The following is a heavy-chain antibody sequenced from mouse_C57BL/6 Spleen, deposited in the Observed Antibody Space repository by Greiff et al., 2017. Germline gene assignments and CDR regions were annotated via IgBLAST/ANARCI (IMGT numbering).Heavy chain of an antibody. V-gene: IGHV5-16*01. CDR3: ARAWGYDFAY. CDR1: GFTFSDYY. Sequence: EVQRVESEGGLVQPGSSMKLSCTASGFTFSDYYMAWVRQVPEKGLEWVANINYDGSSTYYLDSLKSRFIMSRDNAKNILYRQMSSLKSKDTATEYCARAWGYDFAYWGQGTTLTVSA. J-gene: IGHJ2*01. D-gene: IGHD2-2*01. CDR2: INYDGSST.